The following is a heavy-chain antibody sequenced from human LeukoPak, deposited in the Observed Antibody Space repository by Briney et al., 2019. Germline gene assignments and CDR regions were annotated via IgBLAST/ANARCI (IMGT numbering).Heavy chain of an antibody. CDR2: VFYNKTT. Sequence: SETLSLTCDVSGVSLSSYYWSWIRQPPGKGLEWIGYVFYNKTTNYNPSLKSRVTISADTSENQLSLKLRSVTAADTAVYYCARGTYYYDSSGYTISWFDPWGQGTLVTVSS. J-gene: IGHJ5*02. CDR3: ARGTYYYDSSGYTISWFDP. D-gene: IGHD3-22*01. V-gene: IGHV4-59*01. CDR1: GVSLSSYY.